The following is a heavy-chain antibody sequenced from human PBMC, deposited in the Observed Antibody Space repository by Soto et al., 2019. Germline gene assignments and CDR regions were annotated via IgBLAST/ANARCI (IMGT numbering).Heavy chain of an antibody. CDR1: GYTLTELS. CDR3: ATSYFDWLTPHDAFDI. D-gene: IGHD3-9*01. CDR2: FDPEDGET. Sequence: GASVKVSCKVSGYTLTELSMHWVRQAPGKGLEWMGGFDPEDGETIYAQKFQGRVTMTEDTSTDTAYMELSSLRSEDTAVYYCATSYFDWLTPHDAFDIWGQGTMVT. J-gene: IGHJ3*02. V-gene: IGHV1-24*01.